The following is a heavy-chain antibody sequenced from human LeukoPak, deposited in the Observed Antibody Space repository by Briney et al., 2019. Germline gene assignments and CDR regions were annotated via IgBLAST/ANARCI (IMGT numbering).Heavy chain of an antibody. Sequence: GGSLRLSCAASGFTFSSYSMNWVRQAPGKGLEWVSSISSSSSYIYYADSVKGRFTTSRDNAKNSPYLQMNSLRAEDTAVYYCAKRSNPYGDYRSNWFDPWGQGTLVTVSS. V-gene: IGHV3-21*04. CDR3: AKRSNPYGDYRSNWFDP. CDR2: ISSSSSYI. CDR1: GFTFSSYS. D-gene: IGHD4-17*01. J-gene: IGHJ5*02.